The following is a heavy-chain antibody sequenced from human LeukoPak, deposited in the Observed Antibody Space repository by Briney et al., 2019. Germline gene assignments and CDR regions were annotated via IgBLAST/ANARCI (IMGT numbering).Heavy chain of an antibody. Sequence: GGSLRLSCAASGFTLSSYSMNWVRQAPGKGLEWVSSISSSSSYIYYADSVKGRFTISRDNAKNSLYLQMNSLRAEDTAVYYCARASGYSSSWYAFDIWGQGTMVTVSS. V-gene: IGHV3-21*01. CDR3: ARASGYSSSWYAFDI. CDR2: ISSSSSYI. J-gene: IGHJ3*02. CDR1: GFTLSSYS. D-gene: IGHD6-13*01.